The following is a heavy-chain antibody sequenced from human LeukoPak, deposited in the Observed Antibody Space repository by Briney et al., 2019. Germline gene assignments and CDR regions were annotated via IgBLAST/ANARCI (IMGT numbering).Heavy chain of an antibody. D-gene: IGHD3-3*01. J-gene: IGHJ4*02. CDR1: GYTFTGYY. CDR3: ASSPYYDFWSGYFDY. V-gene: IGHV1-2*02. Sequence: WASVKVSCKASGYTFTGYYMHWVRQAPGQGLEWMGWINPNSGGTNYAQKFQGRDTMTRDTSISTAYMELSRLRSDDTAVYYCASSPYYDFWSGYFDYWGQGTLVTVSS. CDR2: INPNSGGT.